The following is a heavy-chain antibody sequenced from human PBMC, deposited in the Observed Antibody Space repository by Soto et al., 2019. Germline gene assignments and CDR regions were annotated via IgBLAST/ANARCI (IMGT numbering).Heavy chain of an antibody. Sequence: WGSLRLSCAASGFTFRNYALSWVRQAPGKGLEWVSSITGNGDRIDYADSVKGRFIISRDNSRDTLHLQMNSLRAGDTAVYYCAKDMGILRVRGISYYYYGPDVWGQGTTVTVSS. D-gene: IGHD3-10*01. CDR3: AKDMGILRVRGISYYYYGPDV. V-gene: IGHV3-23*01. J-gene: IGHJ6*02. CDR2: ITGNGDRI. CDR1: GFTFRNYA.